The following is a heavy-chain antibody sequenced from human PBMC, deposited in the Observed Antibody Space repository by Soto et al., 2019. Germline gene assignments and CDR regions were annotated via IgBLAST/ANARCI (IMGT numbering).Heavy chain of an antibody. D-gene: IGHD3-16*01. CDR3: ARAGYIWGSSFDY. J-gene: IGHJ4*02. V-gene: IGHV4-59*01. CDR1: GGSISSYY. Sequence: QVQLQESGPGLVKPSETLSLTCTVSGGSISSYYWSWIRQPPGKGLEWIGYIYYSGSTNYNPSLKSRDTIPVDTSKNQFSLKLSSVTAADTAVYYCARAGYIWGSSFDYWGQGTLVTVSS. CDR2: IYYSGST.